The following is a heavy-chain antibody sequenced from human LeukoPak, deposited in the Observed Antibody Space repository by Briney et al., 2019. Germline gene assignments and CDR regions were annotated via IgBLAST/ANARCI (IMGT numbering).Heavy chain of an antibody. CDR2: ISSSSSTI. CDR1: GFTFSSYS. J-gene: IGHJ4*02. D-gene: IGHD3-16*01. CDR3: ARLSLSYFDY. Sequence: GGSLRLSCAASGFTFSSYSMNWVRQAPGKGLEWVSYISSSSSTIYYADSVKGRFTISRDNAKNSLYLQMNSLRAEDTAVYYCARLSLSYFDYWGQGTLVTVSS. V-gene: IGHV3-48*01.